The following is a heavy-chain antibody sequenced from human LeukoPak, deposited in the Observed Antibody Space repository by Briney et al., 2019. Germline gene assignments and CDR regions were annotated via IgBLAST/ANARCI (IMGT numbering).Heavy chain of an antibody. J-gene: IGHJ4*02. D-gene: IGHD3-9*01. CDR3: AKDLVLRYFDWAFDY. V-gene: IGHV3-30*18. Sequence: GRSRRLSCAASGFTFSSYGMHWVRQAPGKGLEWVAVISYDGSNKYYADSVKGRFTISRDNSKNKLYLQMNSLRAEDTAVYYCAKDLVLRYFDWAFDYWGQGTLVTVCS. CDR2: ISYDGSNK. CDR1: GFTFSSYG.